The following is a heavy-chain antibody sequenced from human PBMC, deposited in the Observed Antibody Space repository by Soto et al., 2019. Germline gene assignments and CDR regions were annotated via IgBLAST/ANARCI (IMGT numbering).Heavy chain of an antibody. J-gene: IGHJ6*01. CDR2: IYPGDSDT. CDR1: GYSFTSYW. D-gene: IGHD6-13*01. V-gene: IGHV5-51*01. Sequence: GESLTISCKGSGYSFTSYWIGWVRQMPGKGLEWMGIIYPGDSDTRYSPSFQGQVTISADKSISTAYLQWSSLKASDTAIYYCARPSRSNPQLGGYYYYGMDACGQGPTVTVSS. CDR3: ARPSRSNPQLGGYYYYGMDA.